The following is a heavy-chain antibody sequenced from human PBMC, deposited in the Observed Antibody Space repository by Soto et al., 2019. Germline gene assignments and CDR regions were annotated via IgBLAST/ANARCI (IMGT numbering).Heavy chain of an antibody. J-gene: IGHJ4*02. CDR1: GFTFSSYG. Sequence: GGSLRLSCAASGFTFSSYGMHWVRQAPGKGLEWVAVISYDGSNKYYADSVKGRFTISRDNSKNTLYLQMNSLRAEDTAVYYCANADELWFGESIPYDYWGQGTLVTVSS. V-gene: IGHV3-30*18. D-gene: IGHD3-10*01. CDR3: ANADELWFGESIPYDY. CDR2: ISYDGSNK.